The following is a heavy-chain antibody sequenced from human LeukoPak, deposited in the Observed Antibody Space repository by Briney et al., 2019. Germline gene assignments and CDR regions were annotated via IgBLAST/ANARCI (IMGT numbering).Heavy chain of an antibody. CDR3: ARGGSRSVFTRSGNLWFREYLIDY. Sequence: SETLSLTCAVYGGSFSGYYWSWIRQPPGKGLEWIGEINHSGSTNYNPSLKSRVTISVDTPKNQFSLKLSSVTAADTAVYYCARGGSRSVFTRSGNLWFREYLIDYWGQGTLVTVSS. CDR1: GGSFSGYY. V-gene: IGHV4-34*01. CDR2: INHSGST. D-gene: IGHD3-10*01. J-gene: IGHJ4*02.